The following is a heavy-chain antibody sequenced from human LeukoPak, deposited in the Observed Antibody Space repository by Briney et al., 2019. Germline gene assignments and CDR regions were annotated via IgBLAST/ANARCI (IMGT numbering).Heavy chain of an antibody. J-gene: IGHJ3*02. D-gene: IGHD3-22*01. CDR2: ISTTSKTI. V-gene: IGHV3-48*01. Sequence: GGSLRLSCVASGFTFSRYSMNWVRQAPGKGLEWVSYISTTSKTIYYGGSVKGRFSISRDNGENLLYLQMKSLRAEDTAVYYCASYFDSTGYFQDAYDMWGQGTLVTVSS. CDR3: ASYFDSTGYFQDAYDM. CDR1: GFTFSRYS.